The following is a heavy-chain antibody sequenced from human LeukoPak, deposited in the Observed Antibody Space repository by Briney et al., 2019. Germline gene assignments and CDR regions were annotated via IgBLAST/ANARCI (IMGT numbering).Heavy chain of an antibody. V-gene: IGHV3-64*01. CDR2: ISSNGGST. Sequence: GGSLRLSCAASGFTFSSYAMHWVRQAPGKGLEYVSAISSNGGSTYYANSVKGRFTISRDNSKNTLYLQMNSLRAEDTAVYYCAREGTHYDILTGYPNYDYWGQGTLVTVSS. D-gene: IGHD3-9*01. J-gene: IGHJ4*02. CDR3: AREGTHYDILTGYPNYDY. CDR1: GFTFSSYA.